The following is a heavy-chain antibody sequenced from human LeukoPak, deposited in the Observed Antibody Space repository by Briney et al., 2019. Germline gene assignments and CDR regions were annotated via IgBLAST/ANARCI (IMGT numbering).Heavy chain of an antibody. CDR1: GFTFSSYT. CDR3: ARGSEGYCSGGGCYYGMDV. CDR2: ISSSSSYI. J-gene: IGHJ6*01. Sequence: PGGSLRLSCAASGFTFSSYTMNWVRQAPGKGLEWVSYISSSSSYIYYADSVKGRFTISRDNAENSLYLHMNSLRAEDTAVYYCARGSEGYCSGGGCYYGMDVWGQGTTVTVSS. V-gene: IGHV3-21*01. D-gene: IGHD2-15*01.